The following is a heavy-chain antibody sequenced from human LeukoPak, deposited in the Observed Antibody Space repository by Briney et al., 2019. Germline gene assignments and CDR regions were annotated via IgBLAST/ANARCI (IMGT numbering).Heavy chain of an antibody. D-gene: IGHD3-22*01. J-gene: IGHJ3*02. Sequence: GWSLRLSCAASGFTFDDYAMHWVRQAPGKGLEWVSGISWNSGSIGYADSVKGRFTISRDNAKNSLYLQMNSLRAEDTALYYCAVLGDYYDSSGYYPPGGDAFDIWGQGTMVTVSS. CDR1: GFTFDDYA. CDR3: AVLGDYYDSSGYYPPGGDAFDI. V-gene: IGHV3-9*01. CDR2: ISWNSGSI.